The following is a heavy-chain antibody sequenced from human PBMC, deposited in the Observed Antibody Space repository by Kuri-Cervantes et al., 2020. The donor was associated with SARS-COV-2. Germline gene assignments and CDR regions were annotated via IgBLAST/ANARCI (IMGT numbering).Heavy chain of an antibody. J-gene: IGHJ3*02. CDR3: ARRASREKAPVRAFDI. V-gene: IGHV3-30-3*01. CDR1: GFTFSSYA. CDR2: ISYDGSNK. Sequence: GESLRLSCAASGFTFSSYAMHWVRQAPGKGLEWVAVISYDGSNKYYADSVKGRFTISRDNSKNTVYLQMNSLRAEDSAVYYCARRASREKAPVRAFDIWGQGTMVTVSS. D-gene: IGHD1-26*01.